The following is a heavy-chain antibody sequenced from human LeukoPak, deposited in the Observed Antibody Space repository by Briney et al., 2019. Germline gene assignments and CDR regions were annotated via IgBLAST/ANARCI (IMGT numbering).Heavy chain of an antibody. CDR1: GGTFSSYA. J-gene: IGHJ4*02. CDR3: ARTMVRGYYLDY. Sequence: SVKVSCKASGGTFSSYANSWVRQAPGQGLEWMGGIIPIFGTANYAQKFQGRVTITADESTSTAYMELSSLKSEDTAVYYCARTMVRGYYLDYWGQGTLVTVSS. D-gene: IGHD3-10*01. V-gene: IGHV1-69*13. CDR2: IIPIFGTA.